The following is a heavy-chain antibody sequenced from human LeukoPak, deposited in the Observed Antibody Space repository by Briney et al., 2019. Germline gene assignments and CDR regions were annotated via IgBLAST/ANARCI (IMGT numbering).Heavy chain of an antibody. D-gene: IGHD3-9*01. Sequence: GGSLRLSCAASGFTFSNFFMHWVRQAPGKGLEWVALIWYDRSKTYYVDSVKGRFTISRDNSKDTVYLQMNSLRAEDTAVYHCARARLGTVTGYHFDYWGQGIPVTVSS. J-gene: IGHJ4*02. V-gene: IGHV3-33*01. CDR1: GFTFSNFF. CDR2: IWYDRSKT. CDR3: ARARLGTVTGYHFDY.